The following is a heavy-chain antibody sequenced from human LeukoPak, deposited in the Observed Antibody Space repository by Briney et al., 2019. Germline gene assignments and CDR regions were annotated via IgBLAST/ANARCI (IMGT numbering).Heavy chain of an antibody. CDR3: ARVSDISVAAYFDY. Sequence: GGSLRLSCEASGFSFSNYNMNWVRQAPGKGLEWVSYITLSSTTLYYADSVKGRFTISRGNAKNSLYLQMNSLRAEDTALYYCARVSDISVAAYFDYWGQGTLVTVSS. CDR1: GFSFSNYN. CDR2: ITLSSTTL. V-gene: IGHV3-48*04. J-gene: IGHJ4*02. D-gene: IGHD6-19*01.